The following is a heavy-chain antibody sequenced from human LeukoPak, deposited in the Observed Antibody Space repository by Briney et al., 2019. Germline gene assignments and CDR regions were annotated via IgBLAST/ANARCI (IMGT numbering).Heavy chain of an antibody. Sequence: GGSLRLSCAASGFTFSSYSMNWVRQAPGKGLEWVSYISSSSSTIYYADSVKGRFTISRDNSKNTLYLQMNSLRAEDTAVYYCARGRVPGGSGSRYYMDVWGKGTTVTISS. CDR1: GFTFSSYS. J-gene: IGHJ6*03. CDR2: ISSSSSTI. CDR3: ARGRVPGGSGSRYYMDV. V-gene: IGHV3-48*01. D-gene: IGHD3-10*01.